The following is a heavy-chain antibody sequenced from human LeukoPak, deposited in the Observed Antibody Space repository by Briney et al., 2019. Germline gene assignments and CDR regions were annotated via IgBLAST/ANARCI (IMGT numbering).Heavy chain of an antibody. CDR2: ISGSGGST. CDR3: AKASITIFGVVKGYCFDY. CDR1: GFTFSSYW. D-gene: IGHD3-3*01. V-gene: IGHV3-23*01. Sequence: GGSLRLSCAASGFTFSSYWMSWVRQAPGKGLEWVSAISGSGGSTYYADSVKGRFTISRDNSKNTLYLQMNSLRAEDTAVYYCAKASITIFGVVKGYCFDYWGQGTLVTVSS. J-gene: IGHJ4*02.